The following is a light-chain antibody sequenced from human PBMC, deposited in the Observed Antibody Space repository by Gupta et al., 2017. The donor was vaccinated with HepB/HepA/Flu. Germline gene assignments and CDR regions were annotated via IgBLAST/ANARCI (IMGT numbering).Light chain of an antibody. V-gene: IGKV1-12*01. J-gene: IGKJ5*01. Sequence: DIQMTQSPSSVSASVGDTVTITCRASQDISSWLAWDQQKAGKAPKLLIYAASSLQRGVPSRFGGRGEVKDFTHTSSRRQEEACDYHYDQQRNSFITFGQGTPLDIE. CDR2: AAS. CDR1: QDISSW. CDR3: QQRNSFIT.